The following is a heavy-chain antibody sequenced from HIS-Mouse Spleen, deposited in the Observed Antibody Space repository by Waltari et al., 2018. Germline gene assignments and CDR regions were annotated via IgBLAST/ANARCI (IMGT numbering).Heavy chain of an antibody. D-gene: IGHD6-13*01. J-gene: IGHJ2*01. CDR3: AREIPYSSSWYVWYFDL. CDR2: IYYCGRT. CDR1: GGSISSSSYY. V-gene: IGHV4-39*07. Sequence: QLQLQESGPGLVKPSETLSLTCTVSGGSISSSSYYWGWIRQPPGKGLEWIGSIYYCGRTYYTPSLKSRVTISVDTSKNQFSLKLSSVTAADTAVYYCAREIPYSSSWYVWYFDLWGRGTLVTVSS.